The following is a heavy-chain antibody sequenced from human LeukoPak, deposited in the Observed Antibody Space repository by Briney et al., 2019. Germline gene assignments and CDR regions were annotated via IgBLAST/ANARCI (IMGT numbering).Heavy chain of an antibody. Sequence: SETLSLTCTVSGGSISSYYWSWIRQPPGKGLEWIGYIYTSGSTNYNPSLKSRVTISVDTSKNPFSLKLSSVTAADTAVYYCARSGRDGYNFWFDPWGQGTLVTVSS. CDR3: ARSGRDGYNFWFDP. D-gene: IGHD5-24*01. J-gene: IGHJ5*02. V-gene: IGHV4-4*09. CDR1: GGSISSYY. CDR2: IYTSGST.